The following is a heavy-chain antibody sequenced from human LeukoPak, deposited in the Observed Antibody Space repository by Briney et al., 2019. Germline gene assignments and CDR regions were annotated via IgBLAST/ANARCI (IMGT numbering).Heavy chain of an antibody. D-gene: IGHD3-3*01. V-gene: IGHV3-49*04. CDR3: TRLDDDFWSGPFDY. CDR2: IRSKAYGGTT. J-gene: IGHJ4*02. CDR1: GFTFGDYA. Sequence: GGSLRLSCTASGFTFGDYAMSWVRQAPGKGLEWVGFIRSKAYGGTTEYAASVKGRFTIPRDDSKSIAYLQMNSLKTEDTAVYYCTRLDDDFWSGPFDYWGQGTLVTVSS.